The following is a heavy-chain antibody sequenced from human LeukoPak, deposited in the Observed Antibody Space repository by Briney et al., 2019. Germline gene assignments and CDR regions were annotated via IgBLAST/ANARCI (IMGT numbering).Heavy chain of an antibody. Sequence: ASVKVSCKASGYTFTGYYIHWVRQAPGQGLEWMGWINPNSGGTNYAQKFQGGVTMTRDTSISTAYMELSRLRSDDTAVYYCAREPVVLVPAAIFNWFDPWSQGTLVTVSS. CDR1: GYTFTGYY. CDR3: AREPVVLVPAAIFNWFDP. V-gene: IGHV1-2*02. D-gene: IGHD2-2*01. J-gene: IGHJ5*02. CDR2: INPNSGGT.